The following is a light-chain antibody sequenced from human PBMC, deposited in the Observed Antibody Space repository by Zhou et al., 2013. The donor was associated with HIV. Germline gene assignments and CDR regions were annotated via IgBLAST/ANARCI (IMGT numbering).Light chain of an antibody. CDR2: AAS. V-gene: IGKV1D-16*01. J-gene: IGKJ1*01. Sequence: DIEMTQSPSTLSASVGDRVTITCRASQGISSWLAWYQQKPEKAPKSLIYAASSLQTGVPSRFSGSGSGTEFSLTISSLQPEDFATYYCQHYSSDSRPFGQGTKVEIK. CDR1: QGISSW. CDR3: QHYSSDSRP.